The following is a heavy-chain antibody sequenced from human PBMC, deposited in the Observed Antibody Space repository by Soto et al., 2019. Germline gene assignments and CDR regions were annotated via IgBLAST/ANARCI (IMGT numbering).Heavy chain of an antibody. D-gene: IGHD3-3*01. CDR3: ARVRFWEWLPKGAHDAFDI. V-gene: IGHV1-18*04. Sequence: ASVKVSCKASGYTFTSYGISWVGQAPGQGLEWMGWISAYNGNTNYAQKLQGRVTMTTDTSTSTAYMELRSLRSDDTAVYYCARVRFWEWLPKGAHDAFDIWGQGTMVTVSS. J-gene: IGHJ3*02. CDR2: ISAYNGNT. CDR1: GYTFTSYG.